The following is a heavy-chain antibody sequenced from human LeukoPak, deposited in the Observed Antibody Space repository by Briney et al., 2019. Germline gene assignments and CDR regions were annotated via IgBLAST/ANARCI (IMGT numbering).Heavy chain of an antibody. J-gene: IGHJ4*02. D-gene: IGHD2-2*01. CDR2: ISGSGGST. V-gene: IGHV3-23*01. Sequence: GGSLRLSCAASGFTFSSYAMSWVRQAPGKGLEWVSAISGSGGSTYYADSVKGRFTISRDNSKNTLYLQMNSLRAEDTAVYHCAKWPVVVVPAARYFDYWGQGTLVTVSS. CDR1: GFTFSSYA. CDR3: AKWPVVVVPAARYFDY.